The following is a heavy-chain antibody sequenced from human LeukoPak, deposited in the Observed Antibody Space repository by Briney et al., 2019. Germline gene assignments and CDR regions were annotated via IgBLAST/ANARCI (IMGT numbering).Heavy chain of an antibody. CDR1: GITFSGYW. J-gene: IGHJ5*02. CDR3: ARSDWLDP. V-gene: IGHV3-74*01. CDR2: IKSDGSST. Sequence: GGSLRLSCVASGITFSGYWMHWVRQGPGKGLEWVSRIKSDGSSTTYADSVKGRFTISRDDAKNTLYLQMDSLRVEDTALYYCARSDWLDPWGQGALVTVSS.